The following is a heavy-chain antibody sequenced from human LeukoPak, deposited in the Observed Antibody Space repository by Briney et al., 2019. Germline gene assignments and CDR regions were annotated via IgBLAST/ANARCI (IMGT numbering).Heavy chain of an antibody. J-gene: IGHJ4*02. D-gene: IGHD3-9*01. CDR1: GYSFATSW. Sequence: GESLKISCKGSGYSFATSWIGWLRQVPGKGLEWMGIIYPGDSDTRYSPSFQGQVTISADKSISTAYLQWSSLKASDTAMYYCARLSDILTGYDLDYWGQGTLVTVSS. CDR3: ARLSDILTGYDLDY. V-gene: IGHV5-51*01. CDR2: IYPGDSDT.